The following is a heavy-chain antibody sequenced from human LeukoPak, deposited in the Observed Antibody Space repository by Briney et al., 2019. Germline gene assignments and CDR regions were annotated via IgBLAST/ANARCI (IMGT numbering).Heavy chain of an antibody. CDR1: GFTFNNYT. CDR2: ISGSGGYT. D-gene: IGHD1/OR15-1a*01. Sequence: GGSLGLSCAASGFTFNNYTMNWVRRAPGKGLEWVSYISGSGGYTYYTDSVKGRFTISRDNSKNTLYVQMNSLRAEDTAVYYCAIRSNNSAFDIWGQGTMVTVSS. J-gene: IGHJ3*02. CDR3: AIRSNNSAFDI. V-gene: IGHV3-23*01.